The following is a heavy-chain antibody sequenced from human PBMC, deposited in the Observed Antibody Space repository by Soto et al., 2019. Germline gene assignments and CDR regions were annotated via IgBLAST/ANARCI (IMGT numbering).Heavy chain of an antibody. Sequence: QVQLVQSGAEVKKPGSSVKVSCKASGGTFSSYTISWVRQAPGQGLEWMGRIIPILGIANYAQKFQGRVTITADKSTSTAYMELRSLRSEDTAVYYCASKGCSGGSCYYYYYYMDVWGKGTTVTVSS. CDR2: IIPILGIA. CDR3: ASKGCSGGSCYYYYYYMDV. D-gene: IGHD2-15*01. V-gene: IGHV1-69*02. J-gene: IGHJ6*03. CDR1: GGTFSSYT.